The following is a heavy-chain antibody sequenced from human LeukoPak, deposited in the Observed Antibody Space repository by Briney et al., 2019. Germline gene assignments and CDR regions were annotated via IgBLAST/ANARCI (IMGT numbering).Heavy chain of an antibody. J-gene: IGHJ3*02. CDR3: ARTLCSYISCYDGRGNAFDI. V-gene: IGHV4-4*09. CDR1: GTSISRYY. Sequence: SETLSLTCAVSGTSISRYYWSWIRLPPGKGPEWIGYIYDNGTTYYNPSLKSRVTMSVDTSRNHFSLNLRSVTAADTAVYYGARTLCSYISCYDGRGNAFDIWGQGTRVTVST. D-gene: IGHD2-2*01. CDR2: IYDNGTT.